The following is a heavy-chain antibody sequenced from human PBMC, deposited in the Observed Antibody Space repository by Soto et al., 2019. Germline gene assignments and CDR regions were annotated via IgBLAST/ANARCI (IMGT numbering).Heavy chain of an antibody. CDR2: ISWDGGST. J-gene: IGHJ3*02. V-gene: IGHV3-43*01. D-gene: IGHD7-27*01. Sequence: GGSLRLSCAASGFTFDDYTMHWVRQAPGKGLEWVSLISWDGGSTYYADSVKGRFTISRDNSKNSLYLQMNSLRTEDTALYYCAKGAGDGYAFHIWGQGTMVTFSS. CDR3: AKGAGDGYAFHI. CDR1: GFTFDDYT.